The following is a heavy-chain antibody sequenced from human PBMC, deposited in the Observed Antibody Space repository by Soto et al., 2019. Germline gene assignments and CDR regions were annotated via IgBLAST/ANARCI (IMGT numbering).Heavy chain of an antibody. CDR3: PSSDAGTNHGILKYHYPYYGMHV. D-gene: IGHD2-15*01. V-gene: IGHV4-34*01. CDR1: AVSLSGYY. J-gene: IGHJ6*02. Sequence: SQTLSLPCAADAVSLSGYYWSSIRHPPGKWLEWIGENNHSGSTTYNPSTRSQVALSVDTSKSQFSLKLRSVTVADMAVYYCPSSDAGTNHGILKYHYPYYGMHVCVHATTVTVSS. CDR2: NNHSGST.